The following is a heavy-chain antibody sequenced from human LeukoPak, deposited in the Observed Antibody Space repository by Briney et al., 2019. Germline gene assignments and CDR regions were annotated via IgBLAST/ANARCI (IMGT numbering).Heavy chain of an antibody. CDR1: GYTFTSYD. D-gene: IGHD1-26*01. CDR2: MNPNSGNT. Sequence: ASVKVSCKASGYTFTSYDINWVRQATGQGLEWMGWMNPNSGNTGYAQKFQGRVTMTRNTSISTAYMELSSPRSEDTAVYYCARVRGGAPSLVAAFDIWGQGTMVTVSS. CDR3: ARVRGGAPSLVAAFDI. J-gene: IGHJ3*02. V-gene: IGHV1-8*01.